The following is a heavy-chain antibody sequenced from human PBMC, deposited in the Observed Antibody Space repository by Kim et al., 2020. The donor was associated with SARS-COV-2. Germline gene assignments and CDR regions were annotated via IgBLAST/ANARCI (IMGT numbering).Heavy chain of an antibody. CDR3: ARAMAAAGQNDAFDI. D-gene: IGHD6-13*01. CDR1: GYTFTSYA. J-gene: IGHJ3*02. V-gene: IGHV1-3*01. CDR2: INAGNGNT. Sequence: ASVKVSCKASGYTFTSYAMHWVRQAPGQRLEWMGWINAGNGNTKYSQKFQGRVTITRDTSASTAYMELSSLRSEDTAVYYCARAMAAAGQNDAFDIWGQGTMVTISS.